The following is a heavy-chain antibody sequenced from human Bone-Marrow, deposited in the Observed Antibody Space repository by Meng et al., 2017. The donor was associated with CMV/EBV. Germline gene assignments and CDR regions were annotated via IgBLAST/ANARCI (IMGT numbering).Heavy chain of an antibody. J-gene: IGHJ4*02. CDR2: IRSKAYGGTT. V-gene: IGHV3-49*04. CDR3: SSRYYDTSGNTRSFDY. CDR1: GFTIGDYA. Sequence: GESLKISCTASGFTIGDYAMSWVRQAPGKGLEWVGFIRSKAYGGTTEYAASVKGRFTISRDDSKSIDYLQMNSLKTEDTAVYYCSSRYYDTSGNTRSFDYWGQGPRVNVSS. D-gene: IGHD3-22*01.